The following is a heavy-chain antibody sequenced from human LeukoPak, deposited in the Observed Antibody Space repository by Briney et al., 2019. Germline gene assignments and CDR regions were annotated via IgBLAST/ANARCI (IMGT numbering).Heavy chain of an antibody. D-gene: IGHD4-17*01. CDR2: ISWNSGSI. V-gene: IGHV3-9*01. CDR1: GFTFDDYA. J-gene: IGHJ4*02. CDR3: AKVGGTYGDYPDY. Sequence: SGGSLRLSCAASGFTFDDYAMHWVRQAPGKGLEWVSGISWNSGSIGYADSVKGRFTISRDNAKNSLYLQMNSLRAEDTVLYYCAKVGGTYGDYPDYWGQGTLVTVSS.